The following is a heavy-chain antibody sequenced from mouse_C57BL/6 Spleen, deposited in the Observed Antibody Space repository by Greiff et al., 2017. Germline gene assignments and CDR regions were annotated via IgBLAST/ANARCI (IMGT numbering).Heavy chain of an antibody. CDR1: GYAFSSSW. J-gene: IGHJ4*01. V-gene: IGHV1-82*01. CDR3: ARKRFITTVVAYYYAMDY. D-gene: IGHD1-1*01. CDR2: IYPGDGDT. Sequence: QVQLQQSGPELVKPGASVKISCKASGYAFSSSWMNWVKQRPGKGLEWIGRIYPGDGDTNYNGKFKGKATLTADKSSSTAYMQLSSLTSEDSAVYFCARKRFITTVVAYYYAMDYWGQGTSVTVSS.